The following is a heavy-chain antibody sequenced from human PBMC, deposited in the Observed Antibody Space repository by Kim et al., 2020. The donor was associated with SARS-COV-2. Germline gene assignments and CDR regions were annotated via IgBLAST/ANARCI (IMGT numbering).Heavy chain of an antibody. J-gene: IGHJ6*02. CDR3: ASHPVVAATPYYYYYGMDV. D-gene: IGHD2-15*01. Sequence: GGSLRLSCAASGFTFSSYAMSWVRQAPGKGPEWVSAISGSGGSTYYTDSVKGRFTISRDNSKNTLYLQMNSLRAEDTAVYYCASHPVVAATPYYYYYGMDVWGQGTTVTVSS. CDR1: GFTFSSYA. V-gene: IGHV3-23*01. CDR2: ISGSGGST.